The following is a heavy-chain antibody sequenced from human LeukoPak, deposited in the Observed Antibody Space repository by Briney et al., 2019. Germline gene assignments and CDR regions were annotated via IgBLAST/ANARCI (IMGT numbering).Heavy chain of an antibody. CDR2: IYSGGST. V-gene: IGHV3-66*01. CDR3: AREQWLDY. D-gene: IGHD6-19*01. CDR1: GFTVSSNY. Sequence: GSLRLSCAASGFTVSSNYMSWVRQAPGKGLEGVSVIYSGGSTYYADSVKGRFTISRDTSKNTLYLQMNILRAEDTAVYYCAREQWLDYWGQGTLVTVSS. J-gene: IGHJ4*02.